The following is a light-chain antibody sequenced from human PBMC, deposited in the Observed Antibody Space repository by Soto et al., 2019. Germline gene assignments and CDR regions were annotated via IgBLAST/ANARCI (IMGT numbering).Light chain of an antibody. Sequence: QSALTQPASVSGSPGQSITIACTGTSNDVGGYHYVSWYQQNPGKAPQLIIYDVSNRPSGVSDRFSGSKSGKTASLTISGLQADDEGDYFCSSYTSISTVVFGGGTKVTVL. CDR3: SSYTSISTVV. V-gene: IGLV2-14*03. CDR1: SNDVGGYHY. CDR2: DVS. J-gene: IGLJ2*01.